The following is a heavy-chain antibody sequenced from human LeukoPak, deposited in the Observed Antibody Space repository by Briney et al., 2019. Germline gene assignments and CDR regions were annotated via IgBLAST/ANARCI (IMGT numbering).Heavy chain of an antibody. V-gene: IGHV4-59*08. CDR1: GGSVSAHY. D-gene: IGHD3-9*01. CDR3: ASSDILTGYSHAFDI. J-gene: IGHJ3*02. CDR2: IYYSGST. Sequence: SETLSLTCAVYGGSVSAHYWSWIRQPPGKGLEWIGYIYYSGSTNYNPSLKSRVTVSVDTSKNQFSLKLSSVTAADTAVYYCASSDILTGYSHAFDIWGQGTMVTVSS.